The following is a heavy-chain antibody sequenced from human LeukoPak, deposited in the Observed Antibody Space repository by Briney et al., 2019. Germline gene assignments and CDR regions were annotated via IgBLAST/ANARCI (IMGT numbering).Heavy chain of an antibody. V-gene: IGHV3-48*01. CDR2: ISSSSGSI. J-gene: IGHJ3*02. Sequence: PGGSLRLSCAASGFTFTSYSMDWVRQAPGKGLEWVSYISSSSGSIYYADSVKGRFTISRDNAKNSLYMQMNSLRAEDTAVYYCARSNQRRIHNPYAFDIWGQGTMVTVSS. CDR1: GFTFTSYS. CDR3: ARSNQRRIHNPYAFDI. D-gene: IGHD1-14*01.